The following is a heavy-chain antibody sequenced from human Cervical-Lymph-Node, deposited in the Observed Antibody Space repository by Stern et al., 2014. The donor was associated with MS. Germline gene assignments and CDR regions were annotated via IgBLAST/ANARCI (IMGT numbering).Heavy chain of an antibody. Sequence: EVQLVESGGGEVPSGGSLRLSCVASDLAFSRYWMNWVRQAPGKGLQWVANINQAGSEKYYVDSVKGRFTISRDNAKKSLYLQMNNLRSEDTAVYYCANGGTTWNWGQGTLVTVSS. J-gene: IGHJ4*02. V-gene: IGHV3-7*03. CDR1: DLAFSRYW. CDR2: INQAGSEK. CDR3: ANGGTTWN. D-gene: IGHD1-1*01.